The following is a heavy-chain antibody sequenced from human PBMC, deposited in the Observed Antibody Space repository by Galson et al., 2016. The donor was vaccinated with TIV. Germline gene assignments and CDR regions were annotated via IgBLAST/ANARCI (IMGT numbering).Heavy chain of an antibody. CDR3: CKGSGDAPYYFYMDV. J-gene: IGHJ6*03. Sequence: SLRLSCAASGFTFDDYALHWVRQAPGKGLEWVSGISWNGGVVGYADSVKGRFTISRGNAKNSLYLQMNSLRTDDTAVYFCCKGSGDAPYYFYMDVWGEGTTVIVSS. CDR1: GFTFDDYA. V-gene: IGHV3-9*01. D-gene: IGHD2-21*01. CDR2: ISWNGGVV.